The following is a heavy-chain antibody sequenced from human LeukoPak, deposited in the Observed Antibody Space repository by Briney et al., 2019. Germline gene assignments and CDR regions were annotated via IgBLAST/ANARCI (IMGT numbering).Heavy chain of an antibody. Sequence: ASVKVSCKASGYTLTNYHINWVRQATGQGLEWMGWMNPNNGDSGYAQKFQGRVTITRDTSITTSYMGLRSLRSDDTAVYFCARTTSFTASGYDYWGQGTLVTVSS. CDR2: MNPNNGDS. J-gene: IGHJ4*02. CDR3: ARTTSFTASGYDY. CDR1: GYTLTNYH. V-gene: IGHV1-8*03. D-gene: IGHD6-25*01.